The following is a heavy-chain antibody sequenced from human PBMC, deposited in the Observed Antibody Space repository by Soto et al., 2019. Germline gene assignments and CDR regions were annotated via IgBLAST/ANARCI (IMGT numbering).Heavy chain of an antibody. Sequence: VGSRGLFAAASRWISVNYTISRLIQPTEKGLEWISYISSSSGTIYNADSVKGRFTISRDNAKNSLYLQMNSLRAEDTAVYYCVRGPGSCSSFCASDIWGQGSMVTVSS. CDR1: RWISVNYT. D-gene: IGHD2-15*01. J-gene: IGHJ3*02. V-gene: IGHV3-48*01. CDR3: VRGPGSCSSFCASDI. CDR2: ISSSSGTI.